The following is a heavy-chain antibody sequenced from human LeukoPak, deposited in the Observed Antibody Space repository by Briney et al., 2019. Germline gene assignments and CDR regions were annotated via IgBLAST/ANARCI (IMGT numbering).Heavy chain of an antibody. V-gene: IGHV4-39*07. CDR2: IYYSGST. CDR3: AIPWTGGYSYGS. D-gene: IGHD5-18*01. J-gene: IGHJ4*02. Sequence: SETLSLTCTVSGGSISSSSYYWGWIRQPPGKGLEWIGSIYYSGSTYYNPSLKGRVTISVDTSKNQFSLKLSSVTAADTAVYYCAIPWTGGYSYGSWGQGTLVTVSS. CDR1: GGSISSSSYY.